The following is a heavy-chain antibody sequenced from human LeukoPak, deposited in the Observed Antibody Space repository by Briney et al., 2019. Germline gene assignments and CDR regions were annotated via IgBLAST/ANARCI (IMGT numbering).Heavy chain of an antibody. CDR1: GFTFDDYA. CDR3: AKDLTEMATMTNYFDY. J-gene: IGHJ4*02. V-gene: IGHV3-9*01. CDR2: ISWNSGSI. D-gene: IGHD5-24*01. Sequence: PEGSLRLSCAASGFTFDDYAMHWVRQAPGKGLEWVSGISWNSGSIGYADSVKGRFTISRDNAKNSLYLQMNSLRAEDTALYYCAKDLTEMATMTNYFDYWGQGTLVTVSS.